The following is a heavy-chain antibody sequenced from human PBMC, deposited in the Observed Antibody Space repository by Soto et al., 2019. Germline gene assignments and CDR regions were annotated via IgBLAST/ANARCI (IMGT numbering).Heavy chain of an antibody. CDR3: IAYWSTGSCYNTYLDY. V-gene: IGHV3-73*02. CDR1: GFTFSGSA. CDR2: IRSKTNSYAA. Sequence: EVQLVESGGGLVQPGGSLKLSCAASGFTFSGSAMHWVRQASGKGLEWVGRIRSKTNSYAAAYAASVKGRFTISREDSKNTAYLQMSSLKTESTDVYYCIAYWSTGSCYNTYLDYWGQGTLVTVSS. D-gene: IGHD2-15*01. J-gene: IGHJ4*02.